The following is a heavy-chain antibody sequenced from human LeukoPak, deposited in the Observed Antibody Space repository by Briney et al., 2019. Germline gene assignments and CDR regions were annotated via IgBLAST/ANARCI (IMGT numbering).Heavy chain of an antibody. D-gene: IGHD3-10*01. CDR1: GFTFSSYA. Sequence: PGGSLRLSCAASGFTFSSYAMSWVRQALGKGLEWVSAISGSGGSTYYADSVKGRFTISRDNSKNTLYLQMNSLRAEDTAVYYCAKVMTRTMVRGVPPSDYWGQGTLVTVSS. CDR2: ISGSGGST. CDR3: AKVMTRTMVRGVPPSDY. V-gene: IGHV3-23*01. J-gene: IGHJ4*02.